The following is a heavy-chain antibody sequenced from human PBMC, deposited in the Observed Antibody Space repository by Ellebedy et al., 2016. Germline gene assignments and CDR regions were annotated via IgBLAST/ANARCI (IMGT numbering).Heavy chain of an antibody. Sequence: GESLKISXAASGFTFSSYWMHWVRQAPGKGLVWVALINSDGSYTSYADSVKGRFTISRDNSKNTLFLQMNSLRAEDTAVYYCAKETLGYSGIFDYWGQGTLVITVSS. CDR1: GFTFSSYW. CDR3: AKETLGYSGIFDY. V-gene: IGHV3-74*01. D-gene: IGHD5-12*01. J-gene: IGHJ4*02. CDR2: INSDGSYT.